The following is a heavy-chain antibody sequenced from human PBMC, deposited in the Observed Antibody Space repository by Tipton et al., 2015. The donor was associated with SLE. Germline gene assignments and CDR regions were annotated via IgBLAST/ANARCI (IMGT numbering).Heavy chain of an antibody. CDR1: GGSISPSSYY. J-gene: IGHJ6*03. CDR3: ARVNYSSSWADFYMDV. D-gene: IGHD6-13*01. Sequence: TLSLTCTVSGGSISPSSYYWSWIRQPAGKGLEWIGRVYGSGSTNYNPSLRSRVTVSLDTSKNQFSLKLSSVTAADTAVCFCARVNYSSSWADFYMDVWGKGTTVTVSS. CDR2: VYGSGST. V-gene: IGHV4-61*02.